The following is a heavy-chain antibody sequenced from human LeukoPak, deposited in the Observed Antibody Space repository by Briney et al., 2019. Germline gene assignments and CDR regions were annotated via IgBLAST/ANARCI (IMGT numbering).Heavy chain of an antibody. D-gene: IGHD3-10*01. CDR1: GYTFTSYG. J-gene: IGHJ4*02. V-gene: IGHV1-18*01. CDR3: ARSVLGFGDY. Sequence: GASVKVSCKASGYTFTSYGISWVRQAPGQGLEWMGWISTDNGNTNYPQKLQGRVTMTTDTSTSTAYMELRSLRSDDTAVYYCARSVLGFGDYWGQGTLVTVSS. CDR2: ISTDNGNT.